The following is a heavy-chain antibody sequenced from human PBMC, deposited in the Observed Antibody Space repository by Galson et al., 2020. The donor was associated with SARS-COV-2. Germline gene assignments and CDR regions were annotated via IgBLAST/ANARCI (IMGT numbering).Heavy chain of an antibody. D-gene: IGHD4-17*01. CDR2: ITGSGGST. V-gene: IGHV3-23*01. J-gene: IGHJ6*02. CDR1: GFTFSSYG. CDR3: AKNPYDYGDPGHGMDV. Sequence: GGSLRLSCAASGFTFSSYGMSWVRQAPGKGLERVSAITGSGGSTYYVDSVKGRFIISRDNSKNTLYLQMNSLRADDTAIYYCAKNPYDYGDPGHGMDVWGQGTTVTVSS.